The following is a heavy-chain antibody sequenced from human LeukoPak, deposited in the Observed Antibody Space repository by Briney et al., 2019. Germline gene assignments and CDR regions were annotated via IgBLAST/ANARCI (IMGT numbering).Heavy chain of an antibody. D-gene: IGHD3-3*01. V-gene: IGHV4-30-2*01. J-gene: IGHJ6*02. Sequence: PSETLSLTCAVSGGSISSGGYSWSWIRQPPGKGPEWIGYIYHSGSTYYNPSLKSRVTISVDRSKNQFSLKLSSVTAADTAVYYCAISRYGMDVWGQGTTVTVSS. CDR2: IYHSGST. CDR3: AISRYGMDV. CDR1: GGSISSGGYS.